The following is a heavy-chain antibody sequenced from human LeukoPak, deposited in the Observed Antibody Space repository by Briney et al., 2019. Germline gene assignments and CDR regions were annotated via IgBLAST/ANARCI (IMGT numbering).Heavy chain of an antibody. J-gene: IGHJ4*02. V-gene: IGHV3-21*01. CDR2: ISSSSSYI. D-gene: IGHD3-22*01. CDR1: GFTFSSYE. CDR3: ARAHDIYYYDSSGFDY. Sequence: PGGSLRLSCAASGFTFSSYEMNWVRQAPGKGLEWVSSISSSSSYIYYADSVKGRFTISRDNAKNSLYLQMNSLRAEDTAVYYCARAHDIYYYDSSGFDYWGQGTLVTVSS.